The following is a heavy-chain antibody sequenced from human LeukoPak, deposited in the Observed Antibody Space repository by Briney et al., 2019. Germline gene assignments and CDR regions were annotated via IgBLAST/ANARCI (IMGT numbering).Heavy chain of an antibody. V-gene: IGHV3-30*06. CDR1: GFTFSSFA. CDR3: AKGLRFVDY. J-gene: IGHJ4*02. CDR2: IYYDGS. Sequence: GGSLRLSCVASGFTFSSFAMQWVRQAPGKGLEWVAAIYYDGSNYADSGKGRFTISRDNSKNTLYLQMNSLRPEDTAVYYCAKGLRFVDYWGQGTLVTVSS. D-gene: IGHD5-12*01.